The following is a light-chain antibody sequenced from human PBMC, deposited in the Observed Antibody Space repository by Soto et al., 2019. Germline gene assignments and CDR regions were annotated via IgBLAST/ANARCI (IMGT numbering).Light chain of an antibody. CDR1: QSVSSN. V-gene: IGKV3-15*01. J-gene: IGKJ4*01. Sequence: EIVMPKYPAPLSVSPGERSTLSCMASQSVSSNLAWYQQKPGQAPRLLIYGASTRATGIPARFSGSGSGTEFTLTISSLQSEDFAVHYCQQYTTLLPLTFGGGTNVDNK. CDR2: GAS. CDR3: QQYTTLLPLT.